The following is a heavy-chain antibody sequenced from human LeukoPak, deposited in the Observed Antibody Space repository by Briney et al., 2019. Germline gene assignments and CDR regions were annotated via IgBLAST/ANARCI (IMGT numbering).Heavy chain of an antibody. Sequence: SSETLSLTCTVSGGSISSYYWSRIRQPPGKGLEWIGYIYYSGSTNYNPSLKSRVTISVDTSKNQFSLKLSSVTAADTAVYYCARGLLSRAFDIWGQGTMVTVSS. J-gene: IGHJ3*02. V-gene: IGHV4-59*01. CDR2: IYYSGST. D-gene: IGHD2-2*01. CDR3: ARGLLSRAFDI. CDR1: GGSISSYY.